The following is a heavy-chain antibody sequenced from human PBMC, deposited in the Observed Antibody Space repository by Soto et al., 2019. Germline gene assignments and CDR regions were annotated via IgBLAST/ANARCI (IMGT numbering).Heavy chain of an antibody. D-gene: IGHD5-12*01. V-gene: IGHV4-34*01. CDR1: GGSFSGYY. Sequence: QVQLQQWGAGLLKPSETLSLTCAVYGGSFSGYYWSWIRQPPGKGLEWIGEINHSGSTNYNPSLKSRVTISVDTSKNQFSLKLSSVTAADTAVYYCARGRYSGYGARAYYYYMDVWGKGTTVTVSS. CDR3: ARGRYSGYGARAYYYYMDV. J-gene: IGHJ6*03. CDR2: INHSGST.